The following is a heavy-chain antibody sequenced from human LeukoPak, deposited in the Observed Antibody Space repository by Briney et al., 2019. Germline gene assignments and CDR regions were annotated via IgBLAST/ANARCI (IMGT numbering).Heavy chain of an antibody. CDR1: GGSISSYY. CDR2: IYYSGST. CDR3: ARECSSTSCSYYFDY. V-gene: IGHV4-59*01. D-gene: IGHD2-2*01. Sequence: KPSETLSLTCTVSGGSISSYYWSWIRQPPGKGLEWIGYIYYSGSTNYNPSLKSRVTISVDTSKNQFSLKLSSVTAADTAMYYCARECSSTSCSYYFDYWGQGTLVTVSS. J-gene: IGHJ4*02.